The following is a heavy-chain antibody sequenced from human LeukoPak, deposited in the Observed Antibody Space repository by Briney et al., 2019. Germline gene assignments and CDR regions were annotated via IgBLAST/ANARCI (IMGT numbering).Heavy chain of an antibody. CDR1: GFTFGGSA. D-gene: IGHD3-22*01. CDR2: IRTKANSYAT. V-gene: IGHV3-73*01. J-gene: IGHJ4*02. CDR3: TRRSDFDNSGYQY. Sequence: GGSLRLSCAASGFTFGGSAMHWVRQASGKGRKWIGLIRTKANSYATAYAASVKGRFTISRDDSKNTAYLQMNSLKTEDTAVYYCTRRSDFDNSGYQYWGQGTLVTVSS.